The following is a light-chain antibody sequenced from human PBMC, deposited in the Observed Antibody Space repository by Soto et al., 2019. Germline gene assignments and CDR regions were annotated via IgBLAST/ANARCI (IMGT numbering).Light chain of an antibody. Sequence: EIVMTHSPATLSVSPCERATLSFRASQSVSSGLSWYQQKPGQAPRLLMSGASTRATGIPDRFSGSGSGTDFTLTISRLEPEDFAVYYCQQYGASAITFGQGTRLEIK. CDR2: GAS. CDR3: QQYGASAIT. V-gene: IGKV3-20*01. CDR1: QSVSSG. J-gene: IGKJ5*01.